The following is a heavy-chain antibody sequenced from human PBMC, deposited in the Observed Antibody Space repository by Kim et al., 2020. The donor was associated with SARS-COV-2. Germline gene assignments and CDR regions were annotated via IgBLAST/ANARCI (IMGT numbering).Heavy chain of an antibody. CDR2: IIPTYDII. CDR3: ARVPQMVWGISGDAFDI. Sequence: SVKVSCKASGGPFRTYGITWVRQAPGQGLEWMGKIIPTYDIIEYAEKFRGRVTIRADKSTNTAYVDLSGLRPDDTAVYYCARVPQMVWGISGDAFDIWG. D-gene: IGHD3-10*01. J-gene: IGHJ3*02. CDR1: GGPFRTYG. V-gene: IGHV1-69*04.